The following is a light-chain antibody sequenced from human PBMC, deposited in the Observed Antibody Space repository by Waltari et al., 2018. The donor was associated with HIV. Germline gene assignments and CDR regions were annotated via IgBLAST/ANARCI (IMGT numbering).Light chain of an antibody. J-gene: IGKJ2*01. CDR2: SVS. V-gene: IGKV1-8*01. CDR1: QSVYNF. CDR3: QHFNSVPYT. Sequence: AIKLTQSPSSLSASPGDRVVLTCRASQSVYNFLAWYQQKPGAAPRLLIYSVSSLQPGVPSRFSGSGSGTEFALTISSLQSEDFATYYCQHFNSVPYTFGQGTKVELK.